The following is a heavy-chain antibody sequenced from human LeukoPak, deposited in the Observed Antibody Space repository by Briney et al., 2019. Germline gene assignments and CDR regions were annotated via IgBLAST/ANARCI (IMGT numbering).Heavy chain of an antibody. Sequence: SEALSLTCTVSGGSISSYYWSWIRQPPGKGLEWIGYIYYSGSTNYNPSLKSRVTISVDTSKNQFSLKLSSVTAADTAVYYCARGSYYDSSGYYPPLSFDYWGQGTLVTVSS. CDR2: IYYSGST. D-gene: IGHD3-22*01. CDR1: GGSISSYY. CDR3: ARGSYYDSSGYYPPLSFDY. V-gene: IGHV4-59*01. J-gene: IGHJ4*02.